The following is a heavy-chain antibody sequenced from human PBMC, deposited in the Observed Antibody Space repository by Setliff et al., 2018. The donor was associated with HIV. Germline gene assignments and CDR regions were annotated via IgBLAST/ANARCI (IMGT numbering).Heavy chain of an antibody. D-gene: IGHD3-3*01. V-gene: IGHV4-31*03. CDR3: ARVCPPVRYNFWSGYYPKAGYFDY. CDR2: IHYSGSI. Sequence: SETLSLTCTVSGGSFRSSRYYWSWIRHHPGKGLEWIGYIHYSGSIYYNPSLKSRVTISVDTSKNQFSLKLSSVTAADTAVYYCARVCPPVRYNFWSGYYPKAGYFDYWGQGALVTSPQ. CDR1: GGSFRSSRYY. J-gene: IGHJ4*02.